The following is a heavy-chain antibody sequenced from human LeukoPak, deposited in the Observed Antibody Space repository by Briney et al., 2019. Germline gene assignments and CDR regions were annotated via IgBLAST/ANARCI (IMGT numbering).Heavy chain of an antibody. CDR1: GFSFSSYW. V-gene: IGHV3-74*01. Sequence: GGSLRLSCAASGFSFSSYWMHWVRQAPGKGLVRVSRINGDGSGTRYADSVKGRFTISRDNAKNTLSLQMNSLRVEDTAVYFCARGGSPPEALGDAFDIWGQGTMVPVSS. CDR2: INGDGSGT. D-gene: IGHD1-26*01. J-gene: IGHJ3*02. CDR3: ARGGSPPEALGDAFDI.